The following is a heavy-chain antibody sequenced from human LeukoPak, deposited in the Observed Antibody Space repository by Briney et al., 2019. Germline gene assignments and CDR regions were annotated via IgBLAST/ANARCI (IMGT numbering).Heavy chain of an antibody. CDR3: ARGDGYGMDY. CDR2: IKSDGSST. V-gene: IGHV3-74*01. Sequence: GGSLRLSCAASGFTCSSYRMHWVRQAQGKGLVWVSRIKSDGSSTSYADSVKGRFTISRDNAKNTLYLQMNSLRAEDMAVYYCARGDGYGMDYWGQGTRVTVSS. D-gene: IGHD5-24*01. CDR1: GFTCSSYR. J-gene: IGHJ4*02.